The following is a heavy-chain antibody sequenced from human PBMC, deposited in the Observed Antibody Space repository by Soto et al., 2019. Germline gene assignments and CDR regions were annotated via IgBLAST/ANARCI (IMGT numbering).Heavy chain of an antibody. CDR1: GYTFTSYG. V-gene: IGHV1-18*04. D-gene: IGHD3-16*01. CDR2: ISAYNGNT. CDR3: GGGGGGFDY. J-gene: IGHJ4*02. Sequence: QVQLVQSGAEVKKPGASVKVSCKASGYTFTSYGISWVRQAPGQGLEWMGWISAYNGNTNYAQKLQCRVTMTTDTSTSTAYVGVRGLRSGDTAVYYCGGGGGGFDYWGQGTLVTVSS.